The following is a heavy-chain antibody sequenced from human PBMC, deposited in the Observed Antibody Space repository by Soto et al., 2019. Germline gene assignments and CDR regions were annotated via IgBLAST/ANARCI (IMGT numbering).Heavy chain of an antibody. CDR3: ARDILIAAAGIYGMDG. J-gene: IGHJ6*02. CDR2: IYSGGST. V-gene: IGHV3-66*01. D-gene: IGHD6-13*01. Sequence: GGSLRLSCAASGFTVSSNYMSWVRQAPGKGLEWVSVIYSGGSTYYADSVKGRFTVSRDNSKNTLYLQMNSLRAEDTAVYYCARDILIAAAGIYGMDGWGQGSTVTVSS. CDR1: GFTVSSNY.